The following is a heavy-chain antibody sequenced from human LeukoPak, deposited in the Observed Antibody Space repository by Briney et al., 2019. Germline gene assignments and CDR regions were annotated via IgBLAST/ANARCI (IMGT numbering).Heavy chain of an antibody. V-gene: IGHV1-69*01. CDR3: AREEKVRGVLSV. D-gene: IGHD3-10*01. CDR1: GGTFSSYA. Sequence: SVKVSCKASGGTFSSYAISWVRQAPGQGLEWMGGIIPIFGTANYAQKFQGRVTITADESTSTPYMELSSLRSEDTAVYYCAREEKVRGVLSVWGQGTTVTVSS. J-gene: IGHJ6*02. CDR2: IIPIFGTA.